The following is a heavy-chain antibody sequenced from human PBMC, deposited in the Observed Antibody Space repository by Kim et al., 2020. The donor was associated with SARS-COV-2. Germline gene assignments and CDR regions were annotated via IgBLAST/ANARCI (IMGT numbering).Heavy chain of an antibody. V-gene: IGHV3-21*01. D-gene: IGHD3-10*01. Sequence: IYYADSVKGRFPISRDNAKNSLYLQMNSLRAEDTAVYYCAREVVRGVFDYWGQGTLVTVSS. CDR3: AREVVRGVFDY. J-gene: IGHJ4*02. CDR2: I.